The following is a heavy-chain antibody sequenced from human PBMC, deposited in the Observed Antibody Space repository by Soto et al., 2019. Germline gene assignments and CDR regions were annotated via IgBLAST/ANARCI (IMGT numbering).Heavy chain of an antibody. J-gene: IGHJ4*02. D-gene: IGHD6-25*01. CDR3: AKGSASGSPYYFDF. CDR1: GFRFSNYA. CDR2: INGGGTDT. V-gene: IGHV3-23*01. Sequence: GGSLRLSCAGSGFRFSNYAMSWVRQAPGEGLEWVSAINGGGTDTWHADSVKGRFTISRDNSQNTLFLQMNRLRADDTAVYYCAKGSASGSPYYFDFWGQGAQVTVSS.